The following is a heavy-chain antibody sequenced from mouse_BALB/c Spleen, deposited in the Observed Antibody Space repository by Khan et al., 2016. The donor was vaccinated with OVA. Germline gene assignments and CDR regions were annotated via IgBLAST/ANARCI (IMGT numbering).Heavy chain of an antibody. CDR2: IYPGTGST. D-gene: IGHD6-1*01. V-gene: IGHV1-76*01. Sequence: QVQLKESGAELVRPGASVKLSCETSGYIFTSYWIHWLKQRSGQGLEWIARIYPGTGSTFYNERFKGKATLTADKASSTAYMQLSSRKSDESAVYFCARAEGGSHYFDYWGQGATLTVSS. CDR3: ARAEGGSHYFDY. CDR1: GYIFTSYW. J-gene: IGHJ2*01.